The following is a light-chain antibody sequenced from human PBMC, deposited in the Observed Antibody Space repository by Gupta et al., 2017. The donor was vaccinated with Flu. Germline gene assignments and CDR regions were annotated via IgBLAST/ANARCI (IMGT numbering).Light chain of an antibody. J-gene: IGLJ3*02. CDR1: SSDVGAYNY. CDR3: TSYTSIGTRV. CDR2: EVT. Sequence: QSALTQPASVSGSPGQSLTISCTGTSSDVGAYNYVAWYQYHPGKAPKLLISEVTNRPSGVSNRFSGSKSGNAASLTISGLQAEDEADYYCTSYTSIGTRVFGGGTKLTVL. V-gene: IGLV2-14*01.